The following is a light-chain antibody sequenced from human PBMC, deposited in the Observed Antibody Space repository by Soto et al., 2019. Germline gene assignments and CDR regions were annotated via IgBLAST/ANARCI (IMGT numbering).Light chain of an antibody. Sequence: DIQITQSPSSLSASVGDEVTITCRASQTIMTYLNWYQLKPGKPPRLLIYAASSLQSGVPSRFSGSGSGTDFTLTISSLQPEDFATYSCQQSYNSPQTFGQGTRLEIK. V-gene: IGKV1-39*01. CDR3: QQSYNSPQT. CDR2: AAS. CDR1: QTIMTY. J-gene: IGKJ5*01.